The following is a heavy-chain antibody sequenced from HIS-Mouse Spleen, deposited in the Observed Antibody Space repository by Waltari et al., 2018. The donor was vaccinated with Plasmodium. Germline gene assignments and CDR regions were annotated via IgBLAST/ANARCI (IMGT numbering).Heavy chain of an antibody. Sequence: EVQLVESGGGLVKPGWSLRLHCAASGFTLGRDSMNWVRQAPGKGLEWVSSISSSSSYIYYADSVKGRFTISRDNAKNSLYLQMNSLRAEDTAVYYCARDRSAAALLGYWGQGTLVTVSS. V-gene: IGHV3-21*01. J-gene: IGHJ4*02. CDR3: ARDRSAAALLGY. D-gene: IGHD6-13*01. CDR2: ISSSSSYI. CDR1: GFTLGRDS.